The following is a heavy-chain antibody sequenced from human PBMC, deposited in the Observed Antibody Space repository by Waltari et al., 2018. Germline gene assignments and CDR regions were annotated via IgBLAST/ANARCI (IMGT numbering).Heavy chain of an antibody. J-gene: IGHJ3*01. Sequence: QVQLVQSGGGVVQSEKSLRLSCAASGFTFSTYSLHWVRQAPGKGREWVAVIAFDGSITNYADSGKGRFSISKDDSKNTLYLQMNSLRPEDTAVYYCARAGGGSWLHEDAFDVWGQGTMVTVSS. CDR3: ARAGGGSWLHEDAFDV. CDR2: IAFDGSIT. V-gene: IGHV3-30-3*01. D-gene: IGHD2-15*01. CDR1: GFTFSTYS.